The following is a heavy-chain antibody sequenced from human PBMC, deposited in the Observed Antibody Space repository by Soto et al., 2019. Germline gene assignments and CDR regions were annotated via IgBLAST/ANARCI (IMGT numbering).Heavy chain of an antibody. Sequence: QVQLVESGGGVVQPGRSLRLSCAASGFTFSKYAMHWVRQTPGKGLQWVAVTSYDGDNKYYADSVRGRFTISRDNSKNTLYLQMNSLRVDDTATYYCARDGGPYWGQGTLVTVSS. CDR3: ARDGGPY. CDR2: TSYDGDNK. CDR1: GFTFSKYA. D-gene: IGHD3-16*01. J-gene: IGHJ4*02. V-gene: IGHV3-30-3*01.